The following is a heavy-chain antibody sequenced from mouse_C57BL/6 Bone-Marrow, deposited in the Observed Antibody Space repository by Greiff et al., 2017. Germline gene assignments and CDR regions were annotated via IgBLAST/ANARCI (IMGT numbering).Heavy chain of an antibody. D-gene: IGHD2-2*01. Sequence: VQLQQSGPVLVKPGASVKMSCKASGYTFTDYYMNWVKQSHGKSLEWIGVINPYNGGTSYNQKFKGKATLTVDKSSSTAYMELNSLTSEDSAVXFCARAGVWLRRVRPPFAYWGQGTLVTVSA. V-gene: IGHV1-19*01. CDR2: INPYNGGT. CDR3: ARAGVWLRRVRPPFAY. J-gene: IGHJ3*01. CDR1: GYTFTDYY.